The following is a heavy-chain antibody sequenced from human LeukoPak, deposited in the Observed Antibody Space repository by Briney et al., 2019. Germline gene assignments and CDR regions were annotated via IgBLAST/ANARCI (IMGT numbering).Heavy chain of an antibody. D-gene: IGHD3-16*01. CDR1: GFTFSDYY. J-gene: IGHJ4*02. Sequence: PGGSLRLSCAASGFTFSDYYMSWIRQAPGKGLEWVSYISSSGSTIYYADSVKGRFTISRDNAKNSLYLQMNSLRAEDTAVYYCAKVNHVWGSLVLDYWGQGTLVTVSS. CDR3: AKVNHVWGSLVLDY. V-gene: IGHV3-11*01. CDR2: ISSSGSTI.